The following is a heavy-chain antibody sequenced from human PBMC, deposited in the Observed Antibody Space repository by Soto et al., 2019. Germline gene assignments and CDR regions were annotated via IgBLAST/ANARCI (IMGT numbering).Heavy chain of an antibody. J-gene: IGHJ4*02. V-gene: IGHV3-48*02. CDR2: ISGGSNVI. Sequence: HPGGSLRLSCAASGFNFDIYSMNWVRQAPGKGLEWVSYISGGSNVIYYADSVKGRFTISRDNARDSLYLQMTSLRDEDTAVYYCSFPGYSSGWQWGQGTPVTVSS. CDR1: GFNFDIYS. CDR3: SFPGYSSGWQ. D-gene: IGHD6-19*01.